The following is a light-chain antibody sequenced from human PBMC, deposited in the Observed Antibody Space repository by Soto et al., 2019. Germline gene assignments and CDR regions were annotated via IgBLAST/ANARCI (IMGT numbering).Light chain of an antibody. Sequence: EIVMTQSPATLSVSPGERATLSCRASQSGSSNLAWYQQKPGQAPRLLIYVASTRANGIPDRFSGSGSGTEFTLTISSLQSEDFAVYYCLQYNNWPLYTFGQGTKREIK. CDR1: QSGSSN. CDR3: LQYNNWPLYT. CDR2: VAS. V-gene: IGKV3-15*01. J-gene: IGKJ2*01.